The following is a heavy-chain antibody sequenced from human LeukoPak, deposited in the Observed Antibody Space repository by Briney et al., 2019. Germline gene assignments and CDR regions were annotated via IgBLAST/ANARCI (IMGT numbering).Heavy chain of an antibody. CDR1: GFTFSSYA. V-gene: IGHV3-30*04. Sequence: PGGSLRLSCAASGFTFSSYAMHWVRQAPGKGLEWVAVISYDGSNKYYADPVRGRYTISRDNSNNTLYLQTNSLRSEHTAVYYCARDDINSSGVSLDYWGQGALVTVSS. CDR3: ARDDINSSGVSLDY. CDR2: ISYDGSNK. D-gene: IGHD6-6*01. J-gene: IGHJ4*02.